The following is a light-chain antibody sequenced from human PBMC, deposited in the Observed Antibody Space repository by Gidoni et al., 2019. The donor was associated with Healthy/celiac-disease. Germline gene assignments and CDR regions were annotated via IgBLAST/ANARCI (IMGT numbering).Light chain of an antibody. Sequence: QSALPQPASVSGSPGQSITISCTGTSSDVGGYNYVSWYQQHPGKAPKLVIYDVNNRPSGVSSRFSGSKSGNTASLTISGLQAEDEADYYCSSYTSSSTVVFGGGTKLTVL. V-gene: IGLV2-14*03. J-gene: IGLJ2*01. CDR1: SSDVGGYNY. CDR3: SSYTSSSTVV. CDR2: DVN.